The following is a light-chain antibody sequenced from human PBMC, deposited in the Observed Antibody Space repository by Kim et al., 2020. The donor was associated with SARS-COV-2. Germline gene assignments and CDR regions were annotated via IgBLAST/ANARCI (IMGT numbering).Light chain of an antibody. CDR3: AAWDDSLNGYV. J-gene: IGLJ1*01. V-gene: IGLV1-44*01. CDR2: SNN. CDR1: SSNIGSNT. Sequence: GPRVTISFSGSSSNIGSNTVTWYQHHPGTAPKLLIYSNNQRPSGVPDRFSGSKSGTSASLAISGLQSEDEADYYCAAWDDSLNGYVFGTGTKVTVL.